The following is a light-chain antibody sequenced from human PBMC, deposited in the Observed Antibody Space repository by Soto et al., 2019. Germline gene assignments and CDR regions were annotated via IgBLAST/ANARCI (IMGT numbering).Light chain of an antibody. V-gene: IGLV2-18*01. CDR3: SLYTSSSTVV. Sequence: QSALTQPPSVSGSPGQSVTISCTGTSSDVGSYNRVSWYQQPPGTAPKLMIYEVSNRPSGVPDRFSGSKSGNTASLTISGLQAEDDADYYCSLYTSSSTVVFGGGTKVTVL. CDR2: EVS. J-gene: IGLJ2*01. CDR1: SSDVGSYNR.